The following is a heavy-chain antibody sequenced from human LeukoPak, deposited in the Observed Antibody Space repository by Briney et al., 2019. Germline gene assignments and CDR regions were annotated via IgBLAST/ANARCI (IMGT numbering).Heavy chain of an antibody. J-gene: IGHJ1*01. Sequence: GGSLRLSCAASGFIFSNYGMNWVRQAPGKGLEWVAAISASGSATSYADSVRGRFTISRDNSKSTTYLQMNSLRAEDTAVYYCAKAYCGGDCYEDFQHWGQGTLVTVSS. CDR1: GFIFSNYG. CDR2: ISASGSAT. D-gene: IGHD2-21*02. V-gene: IGHV3-23*01. CDR3: AKAYCGGDCYEDFQH.